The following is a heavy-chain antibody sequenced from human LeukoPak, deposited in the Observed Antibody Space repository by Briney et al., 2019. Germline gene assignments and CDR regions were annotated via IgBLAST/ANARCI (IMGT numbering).Heavy chain of an antibody. J-gene: IGHJ5*02. CDR2: ISSSGSTI. Sequence: PGGSLRLSCAASGFTFSSYEMNWVRQAPGKGLEWVSYISSSGSTIYYADSVKGRFTISRDNAKNSLYLQMNSLRAEDTAVYYCARGYYGSGRNNWFDPWGQGTLVTVSS. CDR1: GFTFSSYE. D-gene: IGHD3-10*01. CDR3: ARGYYGSGRNNWFDP. V-gene: IGHV3-48*03.